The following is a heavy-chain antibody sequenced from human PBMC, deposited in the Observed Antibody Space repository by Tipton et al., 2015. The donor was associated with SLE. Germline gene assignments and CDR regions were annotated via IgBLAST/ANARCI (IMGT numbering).Heavy chain of an antibody. D-gene: IGHD4/OR15-4a*01. CDR2: IKGDGSEK. CDR1: GLIFSSTW. Sequence: SLRLSCAASGLIFSSTWMTWVRQAPGKGLEWVANIKGDGSEKHYVDSVKGRFTISRDNAENSVYLEMSSLKAEDTALYYCGANTPPHYPAFWGQGTLVTVSS. CDR3: GANTPPHYPAF. V-gene: IGHV3-7*01. J-gene: IGHJ4*02.